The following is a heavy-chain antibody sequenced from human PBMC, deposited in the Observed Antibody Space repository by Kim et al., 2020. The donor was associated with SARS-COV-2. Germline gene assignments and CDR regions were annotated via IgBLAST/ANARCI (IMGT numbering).Heavy chain of an antibody. CDR3: ASQSGVIRGITTNKCFDP. Sequence: SETLSLTCTVSGDSISSSIHYWGWIRLHPGKGLEWIGSVYYSGSTSYNPSLQSRVSISVDTSKNQFYLNLSSVTAADTALYYCASQSGVIRGITTNKCFDPWGQGILVTVSS. D-gene: IGHD3-10*01. CDR2: VYYSGST. J-gene: IGHJ5*02. V-gene: IGHV4-39*01. CDR1: GDSISSSIHY.